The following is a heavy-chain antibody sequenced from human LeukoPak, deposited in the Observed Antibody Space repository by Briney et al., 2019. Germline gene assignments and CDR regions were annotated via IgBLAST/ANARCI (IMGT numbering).Heavy chain of an antibody. CDR3: ARANYYDSSGYYPGWFDP. Sequence: SETLSLTCTVSGGSISSYYWTWIRQPAGKGLEWIGRIYSSGSTSYNPTLKSRVTMSVDTSKNQFSLKLSSVTAADTAVYYCARANYYDSSGYYPGWFDPWGQGTLVTVSS. V-gene: IGHV4-4*07. CDR1: GGSISSYY. J-gene: IGHJ5*02. CDR2: IYSSGST. D-gene: IGHD3-22*01.